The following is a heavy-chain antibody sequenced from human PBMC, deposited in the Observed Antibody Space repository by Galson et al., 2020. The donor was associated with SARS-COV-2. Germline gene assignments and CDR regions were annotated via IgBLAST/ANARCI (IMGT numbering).Heavy chain of an antibody. V-gene: IGHV1-2*02. D-gene: IGHD3-9*01. CDR1: GYTFTDYY. J-gene: IGHJ6*04. Sequence: ASVKVSCKASGYTFTDYYIHWVRQAPGQGLEWMGWINPKSGGTNYAQKFEGRVTMTRDTSITTAYMGLSRLIADDTAVYYCARLRYYEVLTGYIVDVWGKGTRVTGSS. CDR3: ARLRYYEVLTGYIVDV. CDR2: INPKSGGT.